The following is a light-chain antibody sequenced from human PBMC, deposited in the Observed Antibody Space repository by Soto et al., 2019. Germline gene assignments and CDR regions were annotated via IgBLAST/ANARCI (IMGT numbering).Light chain of an antibody. Sequence: QSVLTQPPSVSGAPGQRVTISCTGSSSNIGAGYDVHWYQQLPGTAPKLLIYGNSNRPSGVPDRFSGSKSGTSASPAITGLQAEDEADYYCQSYDSSLSGVFGGGTKVTVL. V-gene: IGLV1-40*01. CDR2: GNS. J-gene: IGLJ2*01. CDR3: QSYDSSLSGV. CDR1: SSNIGAGYD.